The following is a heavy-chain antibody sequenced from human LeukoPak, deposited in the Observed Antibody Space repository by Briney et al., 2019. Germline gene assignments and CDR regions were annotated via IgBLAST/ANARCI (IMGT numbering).Heavy chain of an antibody. D-gene: IGHD6-19*01. CDR2: IYPGDSDT. V-gene: IGHV5-51*01. CDR1: GYSFTSYW. CDR3: ARHVPSTGHSSGFDY. Sequence: GESLKISCKGSGYSFTSYWIGWVRQMPGKGLEWMGVIYPGDSDTRYSPSFQGQVTISADKSISTAYLQWSSLKASDTAMYYCARHVPSTGHSSGFDYWGQGTLVTVSS. J-gene: IGHJ4*02.